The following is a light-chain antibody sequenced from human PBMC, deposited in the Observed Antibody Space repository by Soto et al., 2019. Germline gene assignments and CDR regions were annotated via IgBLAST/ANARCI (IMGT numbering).Light chain of an antibody. CDR3: QQRSNWPIT. J-gene: IGKJ5*01. CDR2: DAS. CDR1: QSVRSY. V-gene: IGKV3-11*01. Sequence: EIGFTQSPATLSLSRGERATLSCRASQSVRSYLAWYQQKFGQAPRLLIYDASNRATGIPARVSGSGSGTDFTLTISSLEPEDLAVYDCQQRSNWPITFGQGTRLEIK.